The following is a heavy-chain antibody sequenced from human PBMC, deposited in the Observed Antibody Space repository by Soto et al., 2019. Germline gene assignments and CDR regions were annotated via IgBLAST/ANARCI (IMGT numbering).Heavy chain of an antibody. D-gene: IGHD1-26*01. CDR2: ISSSSSYI. CDR3: ARDYPPLVGATNWFDP. CDR1: GFTFSSYS. V-gene: IGHV3-21*01. Sequence: EVQLVESGGGLVKPGGSLRLSCAASGFTFSSYSMNWVRQAPGKGLEWVSSISSSSSYIYYVDSVKGRFTISRDNAKNSLYLQMNSLRAEDTAVYYCARDYPPLVGATNWFDPWGQGTLVTVSS. J-gene: IGHJ5*02.